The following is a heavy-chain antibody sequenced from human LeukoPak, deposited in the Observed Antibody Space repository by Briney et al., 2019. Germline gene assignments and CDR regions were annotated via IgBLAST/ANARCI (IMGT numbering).Heavy chain of an antibody. D-gene: IGHD5-12*01. Sequence: SETLSLTCTVSGVSISTSRYYWGWIRQPPGKGLEWIGNIYYTGPTYYNASLESRVTISVDTSKNQFSLKLSPVTAADTAVYYCARDISGYDYFDYWGQGTLVTVSS. CDR2: IYYTGPT. CDR3: ARDISGYDYFDY. J-gene: IGHJ4*02. CDR1: GVSISTSRYY. V-gene: IGHV4-39*07.